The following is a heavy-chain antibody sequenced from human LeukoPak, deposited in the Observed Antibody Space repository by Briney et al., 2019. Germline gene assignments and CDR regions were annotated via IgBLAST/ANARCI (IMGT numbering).Heavy chain of an antibody. CDR1: GGSFSGYY. CDR2: INHSGST. D-gene: IGHD3-22*01. V-gene: IGHV4-34*01. CDR3: ASRAMIVGQTLNDY. J-gene: IGHJ4*02. Sequence: PSETLSLTCIVSGGSFSGYYWSWIRQPPGKGLEWIGEINHSGSTNYNPSLKSRVTISVDTSKNQFSLKLSSVTAADTAVYYCASRAMIVGQTLNDYWGQGTLVTVSS.